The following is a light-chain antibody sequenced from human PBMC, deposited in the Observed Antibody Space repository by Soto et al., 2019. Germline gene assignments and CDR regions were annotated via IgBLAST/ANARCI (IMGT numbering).Light chain of an antibody. CDR2: GAS. J-gene: IGKJ4*01. CDR1: QSISTY. V-gene: IGKV1-39*01. Sequence: DIQMTQSPSSLSASIGDRITITCRASQSISTYLNGYQQKPGKAPRLLIYGASTLQNGVPSTFSGSGSATDYTLTISSLQPEDFATYYCEQSFITPPLTFGGGTKVEMK. CDR3: EQSFITPPLT.